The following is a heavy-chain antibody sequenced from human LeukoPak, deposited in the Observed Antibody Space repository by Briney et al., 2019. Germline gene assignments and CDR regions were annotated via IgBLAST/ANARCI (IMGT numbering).Heavy chain of an antibody. V-gene: IGHV1-2*02. Sequence: ASVKVSCKASGYTFTGYYMHWVRQAPGQGLEWMGWINPNSGGTNYAQKFQGRVTMTRDTSISTAYMELSRLRSDDTAVYYCASQSSGWKYYYYMDVWGKGTTVTVSS. CDR1: GYTFTGYY. CDR2: INPNSGGT. D-gene: IGHD6-19*01. J-gene: IGHJ6*03. CDR3: ASQSSGWKYYYYMDV.